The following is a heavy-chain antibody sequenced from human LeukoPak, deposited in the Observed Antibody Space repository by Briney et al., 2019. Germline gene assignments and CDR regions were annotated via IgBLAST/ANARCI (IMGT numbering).Heavy chain of an antibody. CDR2: VDPEDGET. D-gene: IGHD6-13*01. Sequence: ASVKVPCKVSGYTFTDYYMHWVQQAPGKGLEWMGLVDPEDGETIYAEKFQGRVTITADTSTDTAYMELSSLRSEDTAVYYCATALPAYRTVRIAAAGTPFYYWGQGTLVTVSS. V-gene: IGHV1-69-2*01. CDR1: GYTFTDYY. J-gene: IGHJ4*02. CDR3: ATALPAYRTVRIAAAGTPFYY.